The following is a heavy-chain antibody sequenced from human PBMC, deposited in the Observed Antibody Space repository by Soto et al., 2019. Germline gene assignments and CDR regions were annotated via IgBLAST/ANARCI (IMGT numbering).Heavy chain of an antibody. V-gene: IGHV3-23*01. D-gene: IGHD3-9*01. CDR1: GFTFSSYA. J-gene: IGHJ6*03. CDR3: AKDQRTQYYDILTGLPMEYYYYYMDV. Sequence: GGSLRLSCAASGFTFSSYAMSLVRQAPGKGLEWVSAISGSGGSTYYADSVKGRFTISRDNSKNTLYLQMNSLRAEDTAVYYCAKDQRTQYYDILTGLPMEYYYYYMDVWGKGTTVTVSS. CDR2: ISGSGGST.